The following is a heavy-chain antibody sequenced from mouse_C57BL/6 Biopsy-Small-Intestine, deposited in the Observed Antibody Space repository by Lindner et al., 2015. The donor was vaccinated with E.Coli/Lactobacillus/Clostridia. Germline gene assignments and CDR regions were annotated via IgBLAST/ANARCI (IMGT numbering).Heavy chain of an antibody. CDR3: AKSDRATYYPDRSGYVQH. V-gene: IGHV1-66*01. CDR1: GYSFTGYF. CDR2: INPNNGDT. Sequence: SVKVSCKASGYSFTGYFMHWVRQAPGQGLEWMGWINPNNGDTNSAQKFQGRVTMTRDVSSSSAYMELNRLLSDDTAVYYCAKSDRATYYPDRSGYVQHWGQGTLVSVSS. J-gene: IGHJ4*01. D-gene: IGHD2-2*01.